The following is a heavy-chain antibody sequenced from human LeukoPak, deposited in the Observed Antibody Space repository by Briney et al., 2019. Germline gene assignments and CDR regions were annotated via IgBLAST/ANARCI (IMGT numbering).Heavy chain of an antibody. CDR1: GYSFSTYW. V-gene: IGHV5-51*01. J-gene: IGHJ4*02. CDR3: ARHRPHTDSNSVADYYLDY. Sequence: GESLKISCQGSGYSFSTYWITWVRQMPGKGLEWMGIIYPGDSDTRYSPSFQGQVTISADKAISTAYLQWSNLKASDTAMYYCARHRPHTDSNSVADYYLDYWGQGTLVTVSS. CDR2: IYPGDSDT. D-gene: IGHD6-19*01.